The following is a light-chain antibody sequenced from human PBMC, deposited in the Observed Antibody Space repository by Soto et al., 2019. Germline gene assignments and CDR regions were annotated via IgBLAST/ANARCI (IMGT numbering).Light chain of an antibody. CDR2: AAS. J-gene: IGKJ1*01. CDR1: QSISSY. CDR3: QQSYSTPPT. Sequence: DIQMTQSPSSLYASVGDRVTITCRASQSISSYLNWYQQKPGKAPKLLIYAASSLQSGVPSRFSGSGSGTDFTLTIISLQPEDFATYYCQQSYSTPPTFGQGTKVEIK. V-gene: IGKV1-39*01.